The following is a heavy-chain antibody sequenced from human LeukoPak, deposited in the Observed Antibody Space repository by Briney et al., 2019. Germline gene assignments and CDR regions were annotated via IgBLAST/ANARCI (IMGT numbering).Heavy chain of an antibody. CDR3: AKDMPSRDGYNPYYYYGMDV. Sequence: GGSLRLSCAASGLTFDDYAMHWVRQAPGKGLEWVSGISWNSGGIGYADSVKGRFTISRDNAKNSLYLQMNSLRAEDTALYYCAKDMPSRDGYNPYYYYGMDVWGQGTTVTVSS. V-gene: IGHV3-9*01. CDR2: ISWNSGGI. J-gene: IGHJ6*02. CDR1: GLTFDDYA. D-gene: IGHD5-24*01.